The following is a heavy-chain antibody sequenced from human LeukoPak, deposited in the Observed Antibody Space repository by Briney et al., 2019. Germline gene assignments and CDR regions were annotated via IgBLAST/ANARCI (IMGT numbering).Heavy chain of an antibody. J-gene: IGHJ4*02. V-gene: IGHV4-39*07. CDR1: GGSISSSSYY. CDR2: IYYSGST. Sequence: SETLSLTRTVSGGSISSSSYYWGWIRQPPGKGLEWVGSIYYSGSTYYNPSLKSRVAISVDTSKNQFSLKLSSVTAADTAVYYCARRSGYEADYWGQGTLVTVSS. D-gene: IGHD5-12*01. CDR3: ARRSGYEADY.